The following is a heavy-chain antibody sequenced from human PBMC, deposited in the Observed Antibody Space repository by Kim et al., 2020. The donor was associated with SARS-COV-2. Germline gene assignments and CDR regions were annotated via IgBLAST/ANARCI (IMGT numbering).Heavy chain of an antibody. V-gene: IGHV3-33*06. CDR3: AKSGYIHHDWGIGNMDV. CDR1: GFTFSSYG. J-gene: IGHJ6*02. Sequence: GGSLRLSCAASGFTFSSYGMHWVRQAPGKGLEWVALIWYDGSNKYYADSVKGRFTISRDNSKTTLYLQMNSLRAEDTAVYYCAKSGYIHHDWGIGNMDVWGPGTTVTVSS. CDR2: IWYDGSNK. D-gene: IGHD3-16*01.